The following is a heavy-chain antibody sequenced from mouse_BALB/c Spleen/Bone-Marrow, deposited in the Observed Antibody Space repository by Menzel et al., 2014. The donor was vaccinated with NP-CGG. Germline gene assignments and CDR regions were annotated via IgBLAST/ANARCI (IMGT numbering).Heavy chain of an antibody. J-gene: IGHJ4*01. CDR3: ARDGYDGQVDY. V-gene: IGHV5-9-4*01. CDR2: ISSGGSYT. D-gene: IGHD2-2*01. CDR1: GFTFSSYA. Sequence: EVKLVESGGGLVKPGGSLRLSCAASGFTFSSYAMSWVRQSPEKRLEWVAEISSGGSYTYYPDNVTGRFTISRVNAKNTLCLEMRSLRSEDTAVYYCARDGYDGQVDYWGQGTSVTVSS.